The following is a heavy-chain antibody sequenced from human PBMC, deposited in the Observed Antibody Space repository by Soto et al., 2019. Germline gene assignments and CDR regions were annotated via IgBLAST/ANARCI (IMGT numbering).Heavy chain of an antibody. CDR2: MSNDGGDK. V-gene: IGHV3-33*01. D-gene: IGHD3-3*01. CDR3: ARAPRSAPFDF. CDR1: GFILRPYG. J-gene: IGHJ3*01. Sequence: PXGSLRLAFAASGFILRPYGMDWVRQAPGKGLEWVARMSNDGGDKYYAESVAGRFTISRDNSKNTVYLQMNSLRAEDTALYFCARAPRSAPFDFWGQGTMGTVSS.